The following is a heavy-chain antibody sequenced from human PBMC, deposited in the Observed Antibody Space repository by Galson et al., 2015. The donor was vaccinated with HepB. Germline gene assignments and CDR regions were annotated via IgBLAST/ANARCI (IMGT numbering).Heavy chain of an antibody. CDR2: IYYRSKWNY. CDR3: ARQLAYCIGTSCQIYFDY. Sequence: CAISGDSVSSNSAAWNWIRQSPSRGLEWLGRIYYRSKWNYDYTVSVKSRITINPDTSRNQFSLQLNSVTPDDTAMYYCARQLAYCIGTSCQIYFDYWGQETLITVSS. CDR1: GDSVSSNSAA. J-gene: IGHJ4*02. D-gene: IGHD2-2*01. V-gene: IGHV6-1*01.